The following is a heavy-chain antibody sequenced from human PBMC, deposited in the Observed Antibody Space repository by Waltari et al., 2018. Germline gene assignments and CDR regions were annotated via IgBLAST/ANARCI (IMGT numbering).Heavy chain of an antibody. CDR2: IASVGGYT. V-gene: IGHV3-21*02. CDR3: ARGEQESSFSKYYNGMDV. Sequence: EVQLVEGGGGLVRPGGSLRLACAASGFRFHRYSMKWVRQVPGGGMEWVASIASVGGYTFYADSGRGRVTVSRDNSILYLQMTGLRVEDTAVYYCARGEQESSFSKYYNGMDVWGQGTMVTVSS. CDR1: GFRFHRYS. J-gene: IGHJ6*02. D-gene: IGHD1-26*01.